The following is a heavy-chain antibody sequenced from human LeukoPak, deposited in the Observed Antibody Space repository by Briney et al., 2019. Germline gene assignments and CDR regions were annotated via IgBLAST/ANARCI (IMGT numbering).Heavy chain of an antibody. V-gene: IGHV3-23*01. CDR1: RFSFSDYT. CDR3: AKDSRDYNFRTGYYFDY. Sequence: GGSLRLSCAASRFSFSDYTMSWVRQLPGKGLEWVSGIRHSGVDSSYADSVKGRFTISRDNSKNTLDLQMNSLRAEDTAIYYCAKDSRDYNFRTGYYFDYWGQGTLVTVSS. J-gene: IGHJ4*02. D-gene: IGHD5-24*01. CDR2: IRHSGVDS.